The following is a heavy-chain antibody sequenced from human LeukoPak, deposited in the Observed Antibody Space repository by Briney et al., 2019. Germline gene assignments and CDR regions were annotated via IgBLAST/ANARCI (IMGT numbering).Heavy chain of an antibody. V-gene: IGHV4-59*08. CDR2: VYYSGST. CDR1: GVSISSYF. D-gene: IGHD3-22*01. Sequence: PSEALSLTCTVSGVSISSYFWSWIRQPPGKGLEWIGNVYYSGSTKYNPSLKSRVTISVDTSKNQFSLKLSSVTAADTAVYYCARHAGVVVYSDYWGQGTLVTVSS. CDR3: ARHAGVVVYSDY. J-gene: IGHJ4*02.